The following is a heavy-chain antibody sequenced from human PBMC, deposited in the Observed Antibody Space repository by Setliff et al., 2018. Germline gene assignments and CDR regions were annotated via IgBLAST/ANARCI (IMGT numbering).Heavy chain of an antibody. J-gene: IGHJ4*02. CDR2: INNYNGNT. CDR1: GYTFISYG. CDR3: ARAPRLEWLLPTFDS. V-gene: IGHV1-18*01. Sequence: RASVKVSCKTSGYTFISYGISWVRQAPGQGLEWMGWINNYNGNTDYAQNIQGRVTMTTDTSTSTAYMELRSLRSDDTAVYYCARAPRLEWLLPTFDSWGQGTLVTVSS. D-gene: IGHD3-3*01.